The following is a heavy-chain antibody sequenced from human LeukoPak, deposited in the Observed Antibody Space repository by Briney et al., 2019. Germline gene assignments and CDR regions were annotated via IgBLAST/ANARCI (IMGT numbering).Heavy chain of an antibody. D-gene: IGHD5-18*01. V-gene: IGHV3-7*01. J-gene: IGHJ4*02. CDR3: AMSVDTAMVLTSPFDY. Sequence: GGSLRLSCEASGLIFSSYWMSWVRQAPGKGLEWVANIKKDGSEMYYVDSVKGRFTISRDNAKNSLYLQMNSLRAEDTAVYYCAMSVDTAMVLTSPFDYWGQGTLVTVSS. CDR1: GLIFSSYW. CDR2: IKKDGSEM.